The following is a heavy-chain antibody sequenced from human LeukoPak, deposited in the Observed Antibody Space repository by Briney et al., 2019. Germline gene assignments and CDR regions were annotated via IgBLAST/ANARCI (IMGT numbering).Heavy chain of an antibody. V-gene: IGHV4-39*01. CDR1: GGSISGSSYY. CDR3: ARPGVTAPIGWFDP. CDR2: IYYSGST. J-gene: IGHJ5*02. D-gene: IGHD2-21*02. Sequence: SETLSLTCTVSGGSISGSSYYWGWIRQPPGKGLEWIGSIYYSGSTYYNPSLKSRVTISVDTSKNQFSLKLSSVTAADTAVYYCARPGVTAPIGWFDPWGQGTLVTVSS.